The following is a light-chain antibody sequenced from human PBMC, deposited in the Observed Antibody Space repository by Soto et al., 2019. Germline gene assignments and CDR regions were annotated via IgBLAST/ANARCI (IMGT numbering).Light chain of an antibody. CDR1: QSISSW. V-gene: IGKV1-5*03. CDR2: KAS. J-gene: IGKJ2*01. CDR3: QQYNSYSYT. Sequence: DIQITQSPCGLCASVVDRVTITCRASQSISSWLAWYQQKPGKAPKLLIYKASSLESGVPSRFSGSGSGTEFTLTITSLQPDDFATYYCQQYNSYSYTFGQGTKVDIK.